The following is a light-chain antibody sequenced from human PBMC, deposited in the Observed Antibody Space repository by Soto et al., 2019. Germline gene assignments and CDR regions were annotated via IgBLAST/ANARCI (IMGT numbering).Light chain of an antibody. J-gene: IGLJ2*01. V-gene: IGLV1-47*01. CDR1: SSTFANKY. CDR2: RTD. CDR3: AAYPGKWNGPV. Sequence: QSALTQPPSVSGTPGQRVSISCPGDSSTFANKYVHWYQQVPGAAPKLLMYRTDQRPSGVPERFSGSKSGTSASLTISGLRPEDEGQCYCAAYPGKWNGPVFGGGTKLTVL.